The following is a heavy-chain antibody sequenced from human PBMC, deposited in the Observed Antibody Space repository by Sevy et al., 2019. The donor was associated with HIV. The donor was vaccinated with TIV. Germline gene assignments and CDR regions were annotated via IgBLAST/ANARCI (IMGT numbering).Heavy chain of an antibody. CDR1: GFTFSSYE. CDR2: ISSSGSTI. Sequence: GGSLRLSCAASGFTFSSYEMNWVRQAPGKGLEWVSYISSSGSTIYYADSVKGRCTISRDNAKNSLYLQMNSLRAEDTAVYYCARIAAAGPHDAFDIWGQGTMVTVSS. J-gene: IGHJ3*02. V-gene: IGHV3-48*03. D-gene: IGHD6-13*01. CDR3: ARIAAAGPHDAFDI.